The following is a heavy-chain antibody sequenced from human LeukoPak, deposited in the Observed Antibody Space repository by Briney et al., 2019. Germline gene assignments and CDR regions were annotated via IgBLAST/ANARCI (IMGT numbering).Heavy chain of an antibody. Sequence: SETLSLTCTVFGGSISSYYWSWIRQPPGKGLEWIGYIYYSGSTNYNPSLKSRVTISVDTSKNQFSLKLSSVTAADTAVYYCARGDSSGYYYGSSFDYWGQGTLVTVSS. V-gene: IGHV4-59*01. D-gene: IGHD3-22*01. CDR3: ARGDSSGYYYGSSFDY. CDR1: GGSISSYY. CDR2: IYYSGST. J-gene: IGHJ4*02.